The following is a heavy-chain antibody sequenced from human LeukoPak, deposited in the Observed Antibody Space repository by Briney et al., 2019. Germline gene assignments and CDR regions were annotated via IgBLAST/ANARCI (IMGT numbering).Heavy chain of an antibody. Sequence: PGGSLRLSCAASGFTFSTYGVYWVRQAPGKGLEWVSSNSGGSSYYADSVKGRFTISRDNSKNTLYLQMNSLRAEDTAVYYCAKDGRSGGGWPNETPTGYWGQGTLVTVSS. D-gene: IGHD6-19*01. CDR2: NSGGSS. CDR1: GFTFSTYG. J-gene: IGHJ4*02. V-gene: IGHV3-23*01. CDR3: AKDGRSGGGWPNETPTGY.